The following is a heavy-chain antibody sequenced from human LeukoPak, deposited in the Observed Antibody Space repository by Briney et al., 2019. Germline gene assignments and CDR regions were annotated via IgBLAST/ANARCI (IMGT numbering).Heavy chain of an antibody. CDR3: ARGSNSGFSIDN. V-gene: IGHV3-33*01. D-gene: IGHD2/OR15-2a*01. Sequence: PGGSLRLSCAVSGFSFSSYGMHWVRQAPGKGLEWVAVIWYDGSNENYADSVKGRFTISRDNSKNTLYLQMNSLRAEDTAVYFCARGSNSGFSIDNWGQGTLVTVSS. CDR2: IWYDGSNE. CDR1: GFSFSSYG. J-gene: IGHJ4*02.